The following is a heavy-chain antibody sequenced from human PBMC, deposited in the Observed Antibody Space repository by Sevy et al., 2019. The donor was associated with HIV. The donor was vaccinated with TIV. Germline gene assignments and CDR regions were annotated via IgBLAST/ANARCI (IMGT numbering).Heavy chain of an antibody. V-gene: IGHV4-34*01. CDR3: ARVPIAAAGQGGDFDY. J-gene: IGHJ4*02. CDR1: GGSFSGYY. D-gene: IGHD6-13*01. CDR2: INHSGST. Sequence: SETLSLTCAVYGGSFSGYYWSWIRQPPGKGLEWIGEINHSGSTNYNPSLKSRVTISVDTSKNQFSLKLSSVTAADTAVYYCARVPIAAAGQGGDFDYWGQGTLVTVSS.